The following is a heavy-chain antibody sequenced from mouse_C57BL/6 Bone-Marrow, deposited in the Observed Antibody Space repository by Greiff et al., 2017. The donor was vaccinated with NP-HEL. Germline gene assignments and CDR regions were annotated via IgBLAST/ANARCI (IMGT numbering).Heavy chain of an antibody. D-gene: IGHD3-2*02. CDR3: VRQDSSGYHYYAMDY. CDR1: GFTFNTYA. Sequence: EVQGVESGGGLVQPKGSLKLSCAASGFTFNTYAMNWVRQAPGQGLEWVACIRSKTNNYATYYADSVKDRFTISRDASESMLYLQMHTLKTEDTAMYYCVRQDSSGYHYYAMDYWGQGTSVTVSS. V-gene: IGHV10-1*01. CDR2: IRSKTNNYAT. J-gene: IGHJ4*01.